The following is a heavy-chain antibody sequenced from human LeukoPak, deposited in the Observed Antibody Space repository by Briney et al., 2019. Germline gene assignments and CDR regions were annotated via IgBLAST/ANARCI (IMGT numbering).Heavy chain of an antibody. Sequence: GASVTVSCKVSGYTLTELSMHWVRQGPGKGLEWMGGFDPEDGKTIYAQKFQGRVTMTEDTSTDTAYMELTSLRSEDTAVYYCARDSSSGYIWGQGTMVTVSS. V-gene: IGHV1-24*01. CDR3: ARDSSSGYI. CDR1: GYTLTELS. J-gene: IGHJ3*02. CDR2: FDPEDGKT. D-gene: IGHD6-19*01.